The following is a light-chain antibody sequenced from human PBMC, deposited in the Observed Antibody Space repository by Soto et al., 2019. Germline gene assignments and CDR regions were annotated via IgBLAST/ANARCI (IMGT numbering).Light chain of an antibody. V-gene: IGKV3-11*01. CDR1: QSVSSY. CDR3: QQRSNWPLLT. Sequence: EIVMTQSPDTLSVSPGESATLSCRASQSVSSYLAWYQQKPGQAPRLLIYDASNRATGIPARFSGSGSGTDFTLTISSLEPEDFAVYYCQQRSNWPLLTFGGGTKVEIK. CDR2: DAS. J-gene: IGKJ4*01.